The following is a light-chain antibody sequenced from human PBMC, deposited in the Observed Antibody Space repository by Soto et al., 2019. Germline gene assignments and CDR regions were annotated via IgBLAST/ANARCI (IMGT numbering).Light chain of an antibody. CDR1: QSIGSN. V-gene: IGKV3-15*01. CDR2: GAS. J-gene: IGKJ1*01. CDR3: QQYKNWPRT. Sequence: EKVLTQSPATLSVSPGERATLSCRASQSIGSNLAWYQQKPGQAPRLLIYGASTRASGIPGRFTGSGSGAEFTLTISSLQSEDFAIYYCQQYKNWPRTFGQGTKVDIK.